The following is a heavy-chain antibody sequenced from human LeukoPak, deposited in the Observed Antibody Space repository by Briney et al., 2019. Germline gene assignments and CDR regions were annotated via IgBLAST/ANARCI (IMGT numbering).Heavy chain of an antibody. V-gene: IGHV3-33*06. Sequence: GGSLRLSCAASGFTFSSYGMHWVRQAPGKGLEWVAVIWYDGSNNYYADSVKGRFTISRDNSRNTLYLRMNSLRVADTAVYFCTKVRLSNLYYYYGMDVWGQGTTVTVSS. J-gene: IGHJ6*02. CDR2: IWYDGSNN. CDR3: TKVRLSNLYYYYGMDV. CDR1: GFTFSSYG. D-gene: IGHD2-21*02.